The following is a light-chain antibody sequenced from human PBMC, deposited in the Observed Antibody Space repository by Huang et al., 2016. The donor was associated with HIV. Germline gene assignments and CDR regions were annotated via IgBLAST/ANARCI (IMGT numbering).Light chain of an antibody. CDR3: QQRDT. V-gene: IGKV3-11*01. J-gene: IGKJ5*01. Sequence: EIVLTQSPATLSLSPGERATLSCRASKIVSRNLGWYQQKFGQAPRLFIYDASTRATGIPARFSGSGSGTNFTLTISSLEPEDCAVYYCQQRDTFGPGTRLEIK. CDR1: KIVSRN. CDR2: DAS.